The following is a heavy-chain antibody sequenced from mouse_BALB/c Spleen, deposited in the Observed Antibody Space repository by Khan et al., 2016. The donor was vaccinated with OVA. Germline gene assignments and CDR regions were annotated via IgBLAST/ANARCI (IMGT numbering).Heavy chain of an antibody. Sequence: QVQLKESGPGLVQPSQSLSITCTVSGFSLTTYGIHWVRQSPGKGLEWLGVIWSGGSTDYNAPFISRLSISKDNSKSQVFFKMNSLPTDDTAIYYCARHSYRYDFAYWGQGTLVTVSA. CDR2: IWSGGST. CDR1: GFSLTTYG. V-gene: IGHV2-2*01. J-gene: IGHJ3*01. CDR3: ARHSYRYDFAY. D-gene: IGHD2-12*01.